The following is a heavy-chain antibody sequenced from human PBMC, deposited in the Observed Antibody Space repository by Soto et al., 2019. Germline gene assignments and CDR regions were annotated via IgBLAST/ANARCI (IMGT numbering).Heavy chain of an antibody. D-gene: IGHD3-16*01. CDR3: AKALPAVLGYYDS. V-gene: IGHV3-23*01. CDR2: ISESGGST. J-gene: IGHJ4*02. Sequence: GGSLRLSCAASGFTFSSYAMTWVRQAPGKGLEWVSAISESGGSTYYADSVKGRFTISRDNSKNTLHLQMNSLRAVYMAVYYCAKALPAVLGYYDSSCQGTLVTVSS. CDR1: GFTFSSYA.